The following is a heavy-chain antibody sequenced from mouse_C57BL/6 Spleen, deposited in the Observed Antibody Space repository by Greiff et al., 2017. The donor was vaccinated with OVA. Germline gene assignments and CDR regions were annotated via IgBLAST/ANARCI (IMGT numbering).Heavy chain of an antibody. V-gene: IGHV1-15*01. D-gene: IGHD2-4*01. J-gene: IGHJ3*01. CDR2: IDPETGGT. CDR3: TNSMIRGRWFAY. Sequence: QVQLKQSGAELVRPGASVTLSCKASGYTFTDYEMHWVKQTPVHGLEWIGAIDPETGGTAYNQKFKGKAILTADKSSSTAYMELRSLTSEDSAVYYCTNSMIRGRWFAYWGQGTLVTVSA. CDR1: GYTFTDYE.